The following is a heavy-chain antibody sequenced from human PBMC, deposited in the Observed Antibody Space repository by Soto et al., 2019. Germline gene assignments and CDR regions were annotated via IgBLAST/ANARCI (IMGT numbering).Heavy chain of an antibody. V-gene: IGHV4-59*08. CDR2: IYYSGST. J-gene: IGHJ5*02. Sequence: SETLSLTCTVSGGSISSYYWSWIRQPPGKGLEWIGYIYYSGSTNYNPSLKSRVTISVDTSKNQFSLKLSSVTAADTAVYYCARQGYCSGGSCYSNNWFDPWGQGTLVTVSS. CDR3: ARQGYCSGGSCYSNNWFDP. CDR1: GGSISSYY. D-gene: IGHD2-15*01.